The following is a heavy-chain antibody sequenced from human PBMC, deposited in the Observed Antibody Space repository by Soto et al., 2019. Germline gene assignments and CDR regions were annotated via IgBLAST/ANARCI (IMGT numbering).Heavy chain of an antibody. J-gene: IGHJ5*02. V-gene: IGHV4-30-2*01. CDR1: GGSISSGGYS. CDR2: IYHSGST. Sequence: QLHLQESGSGLVKPSQTLSLTCAVSGGSISSGGYSWSWIRQPPGKGLEWIGYIYHSGSTYYNPSLKSRVTISVDRSKNQFSLKLSSVTAADTAVYFCAMGVVNWFDPWGQGTLVTVSS. CDR3: AMGVVNWFDP.